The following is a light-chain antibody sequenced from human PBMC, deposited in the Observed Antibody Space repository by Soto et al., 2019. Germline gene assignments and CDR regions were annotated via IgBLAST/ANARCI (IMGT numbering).Light chain of an antibody. Sequence: QSALTQPASVSGSPGQSITISCTGTSSDVGGYNYVSWYQQHPGKAPKLLIYDVRSRPSGVSNRFSGSKSGNTASLTISGLQAEDEADYYCSSLTRSTTYVFGTGTKVTVL. CDR3: SSLTRSTTYV. CDR2: DVR. J-gene: IGLJ1*01. CDR1: SSDVGGYNY. V-gene: IGLV2-14*03.